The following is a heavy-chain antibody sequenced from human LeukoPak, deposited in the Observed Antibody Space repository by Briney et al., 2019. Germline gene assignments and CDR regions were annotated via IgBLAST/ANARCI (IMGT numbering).Heavy chain of an antibody. D-gene: IGHD3-22*01. Sequence: DPSETLSLTCFVSGDSITNSYYWNWIRQTAGKGLEWIGRIYTSGSTDYNPSLKSRVTMSIDTSKNQFSLKLTSVTAADTAVYYCARDKAHYYDSSGFLVGCFGPWGQGTLVTVSS. CDR3: ARDKAHYYDSSGFLVGCFGP. CDR2: IYTSGST. CDR1: GDSITNSYY. J-gene: IGHJ5*02. V-gene: IGHV4-4*07.